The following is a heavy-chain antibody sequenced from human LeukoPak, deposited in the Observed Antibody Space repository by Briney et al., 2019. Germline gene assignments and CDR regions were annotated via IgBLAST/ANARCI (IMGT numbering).Heavy chain of an antibody. J-gene: IGHJ5*02. CDR3: TRGPSGRLDP. CDR1: GYTFTAYY. D-gene: IGHD6-19*01. CDR2: INPNSGGT. V-gene: IGHV1-2*02. Sequence: ASMKVSCKASGYTFTAYYMHWVRQAPGQGLEWMGWINPNSGGTNYAQKFQGRVTMTRDTSISTVYMELSSLRSDDTAVYYCTRGPSGRLDPWAQGTLVTVSS.